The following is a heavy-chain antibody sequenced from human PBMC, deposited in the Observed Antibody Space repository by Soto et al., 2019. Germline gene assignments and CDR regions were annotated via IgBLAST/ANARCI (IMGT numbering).Heavy chain of an antibody. CDR2: INSDGSST. J-gene: IGHJ4*02. CDR3: ARDGPRGIVVVTAIFDY. Sequence: GGSLRLSCAASGFTFSSYWMHWVRQAPGKGLMWVSRINSDGSSTSYADSVKGRFTISRDNAKNTLYLQMNSLRAEDTAVYYCARDGPRGIVVVTAIFDYWGQGTLVTVSS. CDR1: GFTFSSYW. D-gene: IGHD2-21*02. V-gene: IGHV3-74*01.